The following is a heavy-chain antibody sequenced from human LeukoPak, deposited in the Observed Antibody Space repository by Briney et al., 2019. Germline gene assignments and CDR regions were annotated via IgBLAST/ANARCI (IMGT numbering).Heavy chain of an antibody. V-gene: IGHV4-4*07. D-gene: IGHD4-23*01. Sequence: SETLSLTCTVSGGSISGYYWSWIRQPAGKGLEWIGRIYTSGSTNYDPSLKSRVTMSVDTSKNQFSLKLSSVTAADTAVYYCARGPQDYGGHSDYNDAFDIWGQGTMVTVSS. CDR1: GGSISGYY. J-gene: IGHJ3*02. CDR3: ARGPQDYGGHSDYNDAFDI. CDR2: IYTSGST.